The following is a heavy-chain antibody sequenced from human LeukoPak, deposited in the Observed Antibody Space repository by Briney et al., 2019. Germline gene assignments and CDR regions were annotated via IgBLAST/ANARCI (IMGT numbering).Heavy chain of an antibody. CDR1: GFTFSSYA. CDR2: ISYDGSNK. J-gene: IGHJ4*02. Sequence: GGSLRLSCAACGFTFSSYAMHWVRQAPGKGLEWVAVISYDGSNKYYADSVKGRFTISRDNSKNTLYLQMNSLRAEDTGVYYCAREDSGYFDYWGQGTLVTVSS. D-gene: IGHD2-21*01. V-gene: IGHV3-30-3*01. CDR3: AREDSGYFDY.